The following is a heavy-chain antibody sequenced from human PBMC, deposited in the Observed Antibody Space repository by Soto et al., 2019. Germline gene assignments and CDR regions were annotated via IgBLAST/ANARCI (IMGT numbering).Heavy chain of an antibody. D-gene: IGHD4-17*01. J-gene: IGHJ4*02. CDR2: FYYSGST. V-gene: IGHV4-31*03. CDR1: GGSISTGCYY. CDR3: ARRYGVYFDY. Sequence: SETLSLTCTVSGGSISTGCYYWNWIRQHPGKGLEWIGYFYYSGSTYYNPSHKSRVTISVNTSKNQFSLKLSSVTAADTAVYYCARRYGVYFDYWGQGTLVTVSS.